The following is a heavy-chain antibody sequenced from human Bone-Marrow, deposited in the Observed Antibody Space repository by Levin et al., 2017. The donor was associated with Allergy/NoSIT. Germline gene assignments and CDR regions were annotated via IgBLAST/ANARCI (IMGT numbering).Heavy chain of an antibody. CDR3: ARTNAFDI. CDR2: IFYSGST. Sequence: SETLSLTCTVSGGGSISSSYWSWIRQPPGKGLEWIGYIFYSGSTNYNPSLKSRVTISVDTSKKQLSLKLSSVTAADTAVYYCARTNAFDIWGPGTMVTVSS. CDR1: GGGSISSSY. J-gene: IGHJ3*02. V-gene: IGHV4-59*01.